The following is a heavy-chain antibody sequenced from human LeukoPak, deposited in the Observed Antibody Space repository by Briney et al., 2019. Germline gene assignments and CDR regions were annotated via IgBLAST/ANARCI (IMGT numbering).Heavy chain of an antibody. CDR2: IYYSGST. Sequence: SETLSLTCTVSGGSISSYYWSWIRQPPGKGLEWIGYIYYSGSTNYNPSLKSRVTISVDTSKNQFSLKLSSVTAADTAVYYCARARSITMGPDIWGQGTMVTVSS. J-gene: IGHJ3*02. D-gene: IGHD3-10*01. CDR3: ARARSITMGPDI. V-gene: IGHV4-59*01. CDR1: GGSISSYY.